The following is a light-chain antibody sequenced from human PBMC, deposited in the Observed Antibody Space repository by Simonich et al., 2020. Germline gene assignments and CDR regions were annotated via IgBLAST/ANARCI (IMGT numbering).Light chain of an antibody. CDR3: SSYTSSSTWV. V-gene: IGLV2-11*01. Sequence: QSALTQPRSLSGSPGQSVTISCTGTRSDVGGYNYVSWYQQHPGKAPKLMIYDVRKRPSGVPDRFSGSKSGNTASLTISGLQAEDEADYYCSSYTSSSTWVFGGGTKLTVL. CDR1: RSDVGGYNY. J-gene: IGLJ3*02. CDR2: DVR.